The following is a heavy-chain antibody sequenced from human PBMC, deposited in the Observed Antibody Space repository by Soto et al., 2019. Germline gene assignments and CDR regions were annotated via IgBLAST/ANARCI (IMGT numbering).Heavy chain of an antibody. V-gene: IGHV4-30-2*01. CDR2: IYHSGCT. Sequence: PSETLSLTCAFSGCSISSGGYSWGWIRQPPGKGLEWIGYIYHSGCTYYNPSLKSRVTISVDRSKNQFSLKLSSVTAADTAVYYCARAHGSGWGAFDIWGQGTMVTVSS. J-gene: IGHJ3*02. CDR3: ARAHGSGWGAFDI. CDR1: GCSISSGGYS. D-gene: IGHD3-10*01.